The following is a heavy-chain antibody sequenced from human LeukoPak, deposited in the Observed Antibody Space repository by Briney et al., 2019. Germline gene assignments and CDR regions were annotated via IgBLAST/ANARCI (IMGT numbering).Heavy chain of an antibody. CDR3: AKNGIVGATTLYYFDY. Sequence: PGGSLRLSCAASGFTFSSYAMSWVRQAPGKGLEWVSAISGSGGSTYYADSVKGRFTISRDNSKNTLYLRMNSLRAEDTAVYYCAKNGIVGATTLYYFDYWGQGTLVTVSS. V-gene: IGHV3-23*01. CDR1: GFTFSSYA. D-gene: IGHD1-26*01. J-gene: IGHJ4*02. CDR2: ISGSGGST.